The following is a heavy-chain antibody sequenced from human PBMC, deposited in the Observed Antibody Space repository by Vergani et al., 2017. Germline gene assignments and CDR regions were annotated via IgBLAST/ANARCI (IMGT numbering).Heavy chain of an antibody. CDR3: ASGIRRRTRVYYYYYMYV. D-gene: IGHD1-7*01. Sequence: QVQLVQSGAEVKKPGASVQVSCKVSGYILTELSMHWVRQAPGKGLEWMGRIIPIFGTANYAQKFQGRVTITADKSTSTAYMELSSLRSDDTAVYYCASGIRRRTRVYYYYYMYVWGKGTTVTVSS. CDR2: IIPIFGTA. V-gene: IGHV1-69*13. CDR1: GYILTELS. J-gene: IGHJ6*03.